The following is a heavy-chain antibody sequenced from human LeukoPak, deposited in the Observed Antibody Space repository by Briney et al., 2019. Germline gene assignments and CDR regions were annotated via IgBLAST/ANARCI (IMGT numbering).Heavy chain of an antibody. V-gene: IGHV1-2*02. CDR3: ARVYGAAAGGRGYFDY. J-gene: IGHJ4*02. CDR1: GYTFTGYY. CDR2: INPNSGGT. Sequence: ASVKVSCKASGYTFTGYYMHWVRQAPGQGLEWMGWINPNSGGTNYAQKFQGRVTMTRDTSISTAYMELSRLRSDDTAVYYCARVYGAAAGGRGYFDYWGQGTLVTVSS. D-gene: IGHD6-13*01.